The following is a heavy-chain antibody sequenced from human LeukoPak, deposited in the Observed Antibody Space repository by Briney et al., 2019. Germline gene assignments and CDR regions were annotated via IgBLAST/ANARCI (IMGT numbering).Heavy chain of an antibody. V-gene: IGHV3-48*01. Sequence: PGGSLRLSCAASGFGFTAYSMNWVRQAPGRGLEWISYIGPGGDIYYADSVTGRFTVSRDTAKNSLYLQMNGMRVGDTAVYYCARRFDSWGRGTLVTVSS. CDR2: IGPGGDI. CDR3: ARRFDS. J-gene: IGHJ4*02. CDR1: GFGFTAYS.